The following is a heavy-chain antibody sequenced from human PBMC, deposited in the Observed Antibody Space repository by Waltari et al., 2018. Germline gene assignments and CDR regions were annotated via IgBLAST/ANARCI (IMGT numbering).Heavy chain of an antibody. CDR3: ARAPSSGSDNWFDP. J-gene: IGHJ5*02. CDR1: GYSLSSGYY. Sequence: QVQLQESGPGLVKPSETLSLTCTVSGYSLSSGYYWGWIRQPPGKGLEWIGSIYHSGSTYYNPSLKSRVTISVDTSKNQFSLKLSSVTAADTAVYYCARAPSSGSDNWFDPWGQGTLVTVSS. CDR2: IYHSGST. D-gene: IGHD1-26*01. V-gene: IGHV4-38-2*02.